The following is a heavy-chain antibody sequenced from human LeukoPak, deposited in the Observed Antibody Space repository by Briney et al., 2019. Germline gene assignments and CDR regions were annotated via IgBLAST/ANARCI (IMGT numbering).Heavy chain of an antibody. J-gene: IGHJ4*02. CDR1: GGSISSYY. CDR3: ARADGSGSYNLDLDY. V-gene: IGHV4-59*01. CDR2: IYYSGST. Sequence: PSETLSLTCTVSGGSISSYYWSWIRQPPGKGLEWIGYIYYSGSTNYNPSLKSRVTISVDTSKNQFSLKLSSVTAADTAVYYCARADGSGSYNLDLDYWGQGTLVTVSS. D-gene: IGHD3-10*01.